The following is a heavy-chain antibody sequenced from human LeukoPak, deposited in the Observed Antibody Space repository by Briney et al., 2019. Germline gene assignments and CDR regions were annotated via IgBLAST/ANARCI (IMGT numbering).Heavy chain of an antibody. CDR3: ANYVSGTMRDY. V-gene: IGHV4-39*01. J-gene: IGHJ4*02. CDR2: IDYREGT. Sequence: SETLSLTCTVSGGSITTSGHYWGWIRQPPGKGLEWIGSIDYREGTTYNPSLKSRVTISADTSRNQFSLKLSSVTATDTAVYYCANYVSGTMRDYWGQGTLVTVSS. D-gene: IGHD3-16*01. CDR1: GGSITTSGHY.